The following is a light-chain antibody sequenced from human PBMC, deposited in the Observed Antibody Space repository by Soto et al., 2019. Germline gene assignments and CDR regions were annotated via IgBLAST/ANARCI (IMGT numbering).Light chain of an antibody. CDR1: QDIDIS. CDR3: QQYEILPPT. Sequence: DIQMTQSPSFLSASVGDRVTITCQASQDIDISLNWYLQKPGTAPKILISDAYVLETGVPSRFSASGSGTDFTFTISSLQPEDIGTYYCQQYEILPPTFGPGTKVDFK. CDR2: DAY. V-gene: IGKV1-33*01. J-gene: IGKJ3*01.